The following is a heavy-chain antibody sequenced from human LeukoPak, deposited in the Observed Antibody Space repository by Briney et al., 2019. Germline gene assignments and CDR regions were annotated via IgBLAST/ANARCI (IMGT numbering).Heavy chain of an antibody. CDR2: ISSSGSTI. J-gene: IGHJ4*02. CDR1: GFTLSSYE. CDR3: AREDYSYGFGY. D-gene: IGHD5-18*01. Sequence: GGSLRLSCAASGFTLSSYEMNWVRQAPGKGLEWVSYISSSGSTIYYADSVKGRFTISRDNAKNSLYLQMNSLRAEDTAVYYCAREDYSYGFGYWGQGTLVTVSS. V-gene: IGHV3-48*03.